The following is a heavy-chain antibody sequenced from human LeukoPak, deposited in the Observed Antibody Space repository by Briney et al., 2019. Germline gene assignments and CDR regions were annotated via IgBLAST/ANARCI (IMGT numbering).Heavy chain of an antibody. CDR1: GYIFTRYD. Sequence: ASVKVSCKASGYIFTRYDINGLRQATGQGLEGMGRMRPNSTNIGYAQKFQDRVTMTRDTSISTAYMELSRLRFEDTAVYYCVRTPPNWGADYWGRGTLVTVSS. V-gene: IGHV1-8*01. CDR2: MRPNSTNI. CDR3: VRTPPNWGADY. J-gene: IGHJ4*02. D-gene: IGHD7-27*01.